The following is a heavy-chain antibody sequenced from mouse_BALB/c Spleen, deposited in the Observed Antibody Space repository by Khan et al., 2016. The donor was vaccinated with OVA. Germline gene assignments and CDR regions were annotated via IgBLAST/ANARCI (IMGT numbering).Heavy chain of an antibody. D-gene: IGHD2-14*01. J-gene: IGHJ2*01. CDR3: AREAYRYDEYYFDY. CDR2: ISSGGST. Sequence: EVQLQELGGSSVKPGGSLKLSCAVSGFTFSSYVMSWVRQTPEKRLEWVASISSGGSTYYPDSVKGRFTISRDNARNIVNLQMSSLRSEDMAIYYCAREAYRYDEYYFDYWGQGTTLTVSS. CDR1: GFTFSSYV. V-gene: IGHV5-6-5*01.